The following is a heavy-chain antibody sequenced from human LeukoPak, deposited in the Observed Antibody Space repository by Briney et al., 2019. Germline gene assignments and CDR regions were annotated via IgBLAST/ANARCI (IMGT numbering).Heavy chain of an antibody. J-gene: IGHJ4*02. CDR3: GRAVGSFDWLPLFDY. D-gene: IGHD3-9*01. Sequence: SETLSLTCAFYGGSFSSYYWSFIRQPPGKGLEWIGEIYHSGNTVYSPSLKSRLTISIDTSKNQFYLKLSSVTAADTAVYYCGRAVGSFDWLPLFDYWGQGTLVTVSS. CDR2: IYHSGNT. V-gene: IGHV4-34*01. CDR1: GGSFSSYY.